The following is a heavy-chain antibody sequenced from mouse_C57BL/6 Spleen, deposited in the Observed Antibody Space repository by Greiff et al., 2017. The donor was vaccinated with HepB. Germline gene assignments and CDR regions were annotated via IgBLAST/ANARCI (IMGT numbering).Heavy chain of an antibody. V-gene: IGHV1-55*01. CDR3: ARSRSLRSYRWYFDV. D-gene: IGHD1-1*01. CDR2: IYPGSGST. CDR1: GYTFTSYW. J-gene: IGHJ1*03. Sequence: QVQLQQPGAELVKPGASVKMSCKASGYTFTSYWITWVKQRPGQGLEWIGDIYPGSGSTNYNEKFKSKATLTVDTSSSTAYMQLSSLTSEDSAVYYWARSRSLRSYRWYFDVWGTGTTVTVSS.